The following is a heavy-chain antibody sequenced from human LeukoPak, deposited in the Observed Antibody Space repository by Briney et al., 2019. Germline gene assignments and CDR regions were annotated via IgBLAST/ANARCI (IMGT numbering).Heavy chain of an antibody. CDR3: AKDNFLGASIDY. D-gene: IGHD3-3*01. J-gene: IGHJ4*02. Sequence: GGSLRLSCAASGFTFSSYDMSWVRQAPGKGLEWVSTISGSGGSTNYADSVKGRFTISRDNSKNTLYLQMNSLRAEDTAVYYCAKDNFLGASIDYWGQGTLVTVSS. CDR2: ISGSGGST. V-gene: IGHV3-23*01. CDR1: GFTFSSYD.